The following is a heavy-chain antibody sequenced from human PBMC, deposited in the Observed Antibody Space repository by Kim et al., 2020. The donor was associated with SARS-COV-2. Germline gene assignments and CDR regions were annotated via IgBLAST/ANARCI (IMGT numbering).Heavy chain of an antibody. J-gene: IGHJ4*02. Sequence: SDKHYMESVKGRFTISRDNAMNSLFLQMDRLRAEDAALYYCARGGSYSFEYWGQGTLVTVSS. CDR2: SDK. D-gene: IGHD6-13*01. V-gene: IGHV3-7*01. CDR3: ARGGSYSFEY.